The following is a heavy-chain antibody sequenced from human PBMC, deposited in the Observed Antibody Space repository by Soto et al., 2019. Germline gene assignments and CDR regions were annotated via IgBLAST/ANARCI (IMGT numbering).Heavy chain of an antibody. D-gene: IGHD2-2*01. CDR2: VTKSDYT. Sequence: GSLRLSCTVSGFYFNNYGINWVRQPPGKGLEWVSSVTKSDYTYYSDSVKGRFTISRDNAKNSVSLQMNSLRAEDTAVYYCAREDSIIIPAVSDFWGQGTLVTVSS. V-gene: IGHV3-21*01. CDR1: GFYFNNYG. CDR3: AREDSIIIPAVSDF. J-gene: IGHJ4*02.